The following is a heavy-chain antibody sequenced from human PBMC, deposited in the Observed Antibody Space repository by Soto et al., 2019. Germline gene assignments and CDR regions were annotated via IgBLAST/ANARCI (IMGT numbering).Heavy chain of an antibody. CDR2: INPNSGDT. CDR3: ARGGYTYGYGLGY. Sequence: QVQLVQSGAEVKKLGASVKVSCKASGYTFTAYYIHWVRQAPGQGLEWVGWINPNSGDTNYAQRFQGWVTITGDTSVSTAYMDLTRLRSDDTAVYYCARGGYTYGYGLGYWGQGTLVTVSS. V-gene: IGHV1-2*04. J-gene: IGHJ4*02. CDR1: GYTFTAYY. D-gene: IGHD5-18*01.